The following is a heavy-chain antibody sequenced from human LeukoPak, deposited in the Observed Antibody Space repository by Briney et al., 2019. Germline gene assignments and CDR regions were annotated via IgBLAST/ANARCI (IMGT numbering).Heavy chain of an antibody. V-gene: IGHV4-59*08. CDR1: GGSISSYY. CDR3: ARPHIAAAGTDDAFDI. Sequence: SSETLSLTCTVSGGSISSYYWSWIRQPPGKGLEWIGCIYYSGSTNYNPSLKSRVTISVDTSKNQFSLKLSSVTAADTAVYYCARPHIAAAGTDDAFDIWGQGTMVTVSS. CDR2: IYYSGST. J-gene: IGHJ3*02. D-gene: IGHD6-13*01.